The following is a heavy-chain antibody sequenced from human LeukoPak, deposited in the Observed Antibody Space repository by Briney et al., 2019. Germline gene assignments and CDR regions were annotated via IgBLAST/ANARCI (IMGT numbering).Heavy chain of an antibody. D-gene: IGHD2-2*01. V-gene: IGHV3-74*01. CDR2: INSDGGST. Sequence: GGSLRLSCAVSGFTFSNYWMHWVRQAPGKGLVWVSRINSDGGSTTYADSVKGRFTISRDNAKNSLYLQMNSLRAEDTAVYYCARRYCSSTTCTLDYWGQGTLVTVSS. CDR1: GFTFSNYW. J-gene: IGHJ4*02. CDR3: ARRYCSSTTCTLDY.